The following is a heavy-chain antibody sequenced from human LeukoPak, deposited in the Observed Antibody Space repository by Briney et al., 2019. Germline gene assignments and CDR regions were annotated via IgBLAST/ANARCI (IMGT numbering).Heavy chain of an antibody. Sequence: ASVKVSCKASGYTFTSYAMHWVRQAPGQRLEWMGWISAGNGNTKYSQKFQGRVTITRDTSASTAYMELSSLRSEDTAVYYCARVSGYDSRASDYWGQGTLVTVSS. CDR2: ISAGNGNT. J-gene: IGHJ4*02. CDR3: ARVSGYDSRASDY. CDR1: GYTFTSYA. V-gene: IGHV1-3*01. D-gene: IGHD5-12*01.